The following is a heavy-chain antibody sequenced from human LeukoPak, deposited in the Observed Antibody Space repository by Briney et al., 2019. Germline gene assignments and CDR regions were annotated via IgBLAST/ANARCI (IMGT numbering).Heavy chain of an antibody. D-gene: IGHD3-22*01. CDR3: ARDPGYYDSSGYFPAYFQH. Sequence: GSLRLSCAASGFTFSSYSMNWVRQAPGKGLEWVSSSRSSSSYIYYADSVKGRFTISRDNAKNSLYLQMNSLRAEDTAVYYCARDPGYYDSSGYFPAYFQHWGQGTLVTVSS. CDR2: SRSSSSYI. J-gene: IGHJ1*01. CDR1: GFTFSSYS. V-gene: IGHV3-21*01.